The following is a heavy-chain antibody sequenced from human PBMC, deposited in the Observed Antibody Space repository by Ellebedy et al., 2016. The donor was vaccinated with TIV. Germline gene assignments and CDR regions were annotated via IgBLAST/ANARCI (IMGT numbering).Heavy chain of an antibody. J-gene: IGHJ4*02. CDR3: ARTDPWQPIDD. Sequence: MPGGSLRLSCSVSGGSVSSTRYYWAWIRQPPGKGLEYIVSVYYSGSPYYNPSFKSRVTLSADTSKNQFSLNLRTVTAADTAVYYCARTDPWQPIDDWGQGILVSVSS. V-gene: IGHV4-39*01. CDR2: VYYSGSP. CDR1: GGSVSSTRYY. D-gene: IGHD2-21*02.